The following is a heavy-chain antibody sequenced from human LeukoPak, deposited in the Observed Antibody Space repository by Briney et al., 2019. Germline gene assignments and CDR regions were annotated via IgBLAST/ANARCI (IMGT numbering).Heavy chain of an antibody. CDR1: GYSFTSYW. Sequence: GESLKISCKGSGYSFTSYWIGWVRQMPGKGLQWMGIIYPGDSETRYSPSFQGQVTISAVKSINTAYVQWSSLEASDTATYYCARGGGSFPADYWGQGTLVTVSS. D-gene: IGHD3-16*01. CDR3: ARGGGSFPADY. CDR2: IYPGDSET. J-gene: IGHJ4*02. V-gene: IGHV5-51*01.